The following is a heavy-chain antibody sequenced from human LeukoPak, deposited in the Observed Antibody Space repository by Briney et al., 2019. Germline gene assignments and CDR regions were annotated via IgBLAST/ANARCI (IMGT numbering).Heavy chain of an antibody. CDR2: INWNGAST. CDR3: ARDMYYYDSSGYPTDY. J-gene: IGHJ4*02. V-gene: IGHV3-20*04. D-gene: IGHD3-22*01. CDR1: GFTFDDFG. Sequence: GGSLRLSCAASGFTFDDFGMTWVRQAPGKGLEWVSDINWNGASTGYADSVKGRFTISRDNAKNSLYLQMNSLRAEDTAVYYCARDMYYYDSSGYPTDYWGQGTLVTVSS.